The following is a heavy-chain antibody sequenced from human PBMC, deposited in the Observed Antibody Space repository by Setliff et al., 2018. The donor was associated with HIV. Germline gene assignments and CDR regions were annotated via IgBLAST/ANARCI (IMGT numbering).Heavy chain of an antibody. CDR2: LNHSGST. D-gene: IGHD1-26*01. V-gene: IGHV4-34*01. J-gene: IGHJ3*02. Sequence: SETLSLTCAVYGGSFSGYYWSWIRQPPGKGLEWIGELNHSGSTNYNPSLKSRVTISVDTSKNQFSLKLSSVTAADTAVYYCARRPRIVGVRKNAFDIWRQGTMVTVSS. CDR3: ARRPRIVGVRKNAFDI. CDR1: GGSFSGYY.